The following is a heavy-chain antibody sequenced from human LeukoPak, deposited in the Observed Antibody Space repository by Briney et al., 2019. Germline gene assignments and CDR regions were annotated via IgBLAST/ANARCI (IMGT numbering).Heavy chain of an antibody. D-gene: IGHD3-22*01. CDR1: GFTFSDYY. J-gene: IGHJ6*03. CDR3: ARAPAYYYDSSGCCYMDV. V-gene: IGHV3-11*01. CDR2: ISSSGSTI. Sequence: NTGGSLRLSCAASGFTFSDYYMSWIRQAPGKGLEWVSYISSSGSTIYYADSVKGRFTISRDNAKNSLYLQMNSLRAEDTAVYYCARAPAYYYDSSGCCYMDVWGKGTTVTISS.